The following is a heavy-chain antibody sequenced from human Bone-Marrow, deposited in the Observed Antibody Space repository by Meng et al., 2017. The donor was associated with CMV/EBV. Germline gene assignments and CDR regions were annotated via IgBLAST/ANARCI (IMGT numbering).Heavy chain of an antibody. Sequence: GESLKIYCKGSGYSFTSYWIGWVRQMPGKGLEWMGIIYPGDSDTRYSPSFQGQVTISADKSISTAYLQWSSLKASDTAMYYCASRGTGTTLLGYYCYGMDVWGQGTTVTVSS. CDR3: ASRGTGTTLLGYYCYGMDV. J-gene: IGHJ6*02. CDR1: GYSFTSYW. CDR2: IYPGDSDT. D-gene: IGHD1-7*01. V-gene: IGHV5-51*01.